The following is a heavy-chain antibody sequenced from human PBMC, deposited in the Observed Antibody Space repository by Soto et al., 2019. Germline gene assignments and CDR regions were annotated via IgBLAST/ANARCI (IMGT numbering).Heavy chain of an antibody. J-gene: IGHJ3*02. V-gene: IGHV3-53*04. Sequence: EVPLVDSGGGLVQPGGSLRLSCAASGFTVSSNYMSWVRQAPGKGLEWVSVIYSGGSTYYEDSVKGRFTLSRHNSKNTLYLQMNSLRAEDTAVYYCAREIAVAGNGSNAFDIWGQGTMVTVSS. CDR3: AREIAVAGNGSNAFDI. CDR1: GFTVSSNY. D-gene: IGHD6-19*01. CDR2: IYSGGST.